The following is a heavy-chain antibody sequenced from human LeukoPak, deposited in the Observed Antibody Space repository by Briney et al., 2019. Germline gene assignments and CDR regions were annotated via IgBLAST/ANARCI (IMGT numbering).Heavy chain of an antibody. CDR2: IKQDGSEK. CDR1: GFTFSTFW. J-gene: IGHJ4*02. D-gene: IGHD3-10*01. V-gene: IGHV3-7*05. Sequence: AGGSLRLSCAASGFTFSTFWMSWVRQAPGKGLEWVANIKQDGSEKYYVDSVKGRFTISRDNAKNSLYLQMNSLRAEDTAVCYCARDRGSQDYRGQGTLVTVSS. CDR3: ARDRGSQDY.